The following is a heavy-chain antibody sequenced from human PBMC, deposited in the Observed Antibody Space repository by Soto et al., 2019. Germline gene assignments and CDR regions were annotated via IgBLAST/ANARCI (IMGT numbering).Heavy chain of an antibody. V-gene: IGHV2-5*02. CDR2: IYWDDDK. D-gene: IGHD6-19*01. J-gene: IGHJ4*02. CDR1: GFSLSTSGVG. Sequence: QITLKESGPTLVKPTQTLTLTCTFSGFSLSTSGVGAGWIRQPPGKALEWLALIYWDDDKSYRPSLRSRLTITKDTSKNQVVLTMANMDPVDTATYYCTHKSVAGAFDYWGQGTLVTVSS. CDR3: THKSVAGAFDY.